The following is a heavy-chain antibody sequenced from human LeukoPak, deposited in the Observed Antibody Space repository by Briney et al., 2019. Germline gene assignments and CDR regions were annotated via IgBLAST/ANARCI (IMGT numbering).Heavy chain of an antibody. CDR3: AKDSYSSGWQEFDY. CDR1: GFTFSSYA. CDR2: ISGSGGST. J-gene: IGHJ4*02. V-gene: IGHV3-23*01. D-gene: IGHD6-19*01. Sequence: GGSLRLSCAASGFTFSSYAMSWVRQAPGKGLEWVSAISGSGGSTYYADSVKGRFTISRDNSKNTLYLRMNSLRAEDTAVYYCAKDSYSSGWQEFDYWGQGTLVTVSS.